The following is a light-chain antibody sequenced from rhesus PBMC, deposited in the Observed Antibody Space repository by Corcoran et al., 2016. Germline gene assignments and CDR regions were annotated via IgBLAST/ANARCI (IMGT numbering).Light chain of an antibody. Sequence: EIVMTQSPATLSLSPGERATLSCRASQSVSGSLAWYQQKPGQAPRPPLYGAASRAPGIPDRFSGSGSGTGFTLTISSLEPEDFAVYYCQQYSNWPYSFGQGTKVEIK. CDR3: QQYSNWPYS. V-gene: IGKV3-42*03. CDR1: QSVSGS. J-gene: IGKJ2*01. CDR2: GAA.